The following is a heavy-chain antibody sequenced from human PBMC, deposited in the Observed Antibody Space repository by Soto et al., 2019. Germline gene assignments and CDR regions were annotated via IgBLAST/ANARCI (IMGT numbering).Heavy chain of an antibody. CDR1: GGSISSGASF. CDR3: ATQEVGGTYVYTFDP. J-gene: IGHJ5*02. Sequence: SETLSLTCSVSGGSISSGASFWTWIRQRPGQGLEWIGFISYTGSTNYTPSLRSRATISVDTSKNQFSLKLTSVTAADTAVYYCATQEVGGTYVYTFDPW. D-gene: IGHD1-26*01. CDR2: ISYTGST. V-gene: IGHV4-31*03.